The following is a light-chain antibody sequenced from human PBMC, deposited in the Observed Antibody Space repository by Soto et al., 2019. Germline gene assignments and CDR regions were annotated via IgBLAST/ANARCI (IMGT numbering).Light chain of an antibody. Sequence: QSALTQPRSVSGSPGQSVTISCTGTSSDVGGYNDVSWYQQHPGKAPKLMLYDVSKRPTGVPDRFSGSKSGNTGSLTISGLQSEDEADYYCCSYAGSYTLVFGGGTKLTVL. CDR3: CSYAGSYTLV. J-gene: IGLJ2*01. CDR2: DVS. CDR1: SSDVGGYND. V-gene: IGLV2-11*01.